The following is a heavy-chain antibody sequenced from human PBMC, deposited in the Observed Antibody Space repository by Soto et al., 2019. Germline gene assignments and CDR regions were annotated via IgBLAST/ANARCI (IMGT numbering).Heavy chain of an antibody. Sequence: PGGSLRLSFAPSGFTFSDYYMSWIRQAPGKGLEWVSYISRGGSTIYYADSVKGRFTISRDNAKNSLYLQMNSLRAEDTAVYYCARDYRTFEYWGRGTLVTVSS. CDR3: ARDYRTFEY. D-gene: IGHD4-4*01. CDR2: ISRGGSTI. J-gene: IGHJ4*02. CDR1: GFTFSDYY. V-gene: IGHV3-11*01.